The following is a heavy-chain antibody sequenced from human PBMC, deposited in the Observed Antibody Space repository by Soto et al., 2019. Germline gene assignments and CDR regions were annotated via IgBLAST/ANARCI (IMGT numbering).Heavy chain of an antibody. CDR2: IYSGGST. V-gene: IGHV3-53*02. D-gene: IGHD1-20*01. J-gene: IGHJ6*02. CDR1: GFTVSSNY. Sequence: EVQLVETGGGLIQPGGSLRLSCAASGFTVSSNYMSWVRQAPGKGLEWVSVIYSGGSTYYADSVKGRFTISRDNSKNTLYLQMNSLRAEDTAVYYCARDNWNDGVYYYGMDVWGQGTTVTVSS. CDR3: ARDNWNDGVYYYGMDV.